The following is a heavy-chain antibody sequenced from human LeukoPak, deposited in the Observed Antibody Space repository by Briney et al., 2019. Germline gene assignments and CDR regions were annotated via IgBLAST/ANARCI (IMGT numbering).Heavy chain of an antibody. Sequence: ASVKVSCKASGGTFSSYAISWVRQAPGQGLEWMGRIIPILGIANYAQKFQGRVTTTADKSTSTAYMELSSLRSEDTAVYYCATSDGLGSTFDYWGQGTLVTVSS. J-gene: IGHJ4*02. CDR1: GGTFSSYA. CDR3: ATSDGLGSTFDY. CDR2: IIPILGIA. V-gene: IGHV1-69*04. D-gene: IGHD6-13*01.